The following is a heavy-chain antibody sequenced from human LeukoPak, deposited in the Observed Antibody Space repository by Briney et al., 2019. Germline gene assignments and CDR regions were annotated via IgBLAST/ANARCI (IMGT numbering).Heavy chain of an antibody. D-gene: IGHD3-22*01. Sequence: SETLSLTCTVSGGPISSYYWSWIRRPPGKGLEWIGYIYYSGSTNYNPSLKSRVTISVDTSKNQFSLKLSSVTAADTAVYYCAGNYYDSSGYYGMDVWGQGTTVTVSS. V-gene: IGHV4-59*01. CDR2: IYYSGST. J-gene: IGHJ6*02. CDR3: AGNYYDSSGYYGMDV. CDR1: GGPISSYY.